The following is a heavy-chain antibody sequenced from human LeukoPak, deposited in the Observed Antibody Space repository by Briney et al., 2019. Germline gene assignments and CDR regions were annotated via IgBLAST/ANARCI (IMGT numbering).Heavy chain of an antibody. CDR1: GYSFTSYW. V-gene: IGHV5-51*01. J-gene: IGHJ1*01. Sequence: GESLKISCKGSGYSFTSYWIGWVRQMPGKGLEWMGIIYPGDSDARYSPSFQGQVTISADKSISTAYLQWSSLKASDTAMYYCARLGGYCSGGSCYRRAYFQHWGQGTLVTVSS. CDR2: IYPGDSDA. CDR3: ARLGGYCSGGSCYRRAYFQH. D-gene: IGHD2-15*01.